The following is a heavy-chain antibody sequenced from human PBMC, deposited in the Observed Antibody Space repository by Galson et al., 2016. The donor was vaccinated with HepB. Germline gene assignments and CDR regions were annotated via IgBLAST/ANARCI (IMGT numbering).Heavy chain of an antibody. CDR1: GFTFIDYG. Sequence: SLRLSCAASGFTFIDYGVHWVRRAPGEGLEWVAVISYDGRSKNYADSVQGRFTVSRDNSKNTLYLQMNSLRAEDTAVYYCAKDVAPPAIAVPGTWGNWFDPWGQGTLVTVSS. J-gene: IGHJ5*02. V-gene: IGHV3-30*18. CDR3: AKDVAPPAIAVPGTWGNWFDP. CDR2: ISYDGRSK. D-gene: IGHD6-19*01.